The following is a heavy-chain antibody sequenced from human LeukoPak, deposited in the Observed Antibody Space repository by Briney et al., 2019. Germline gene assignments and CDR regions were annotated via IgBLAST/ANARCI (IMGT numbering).Heavy chain of an antibody. J-gene: IGHJ4*02. CDR3: ARGSPYGDYGY. CDR1: GGSISSSSYY. Sequence: SETLSLTCTVSGGSISSSSYYWGWIRQPPGKGLEWIGSIYYSGSTYYNPSLKSRVTISVDTSKNQFSLKLSVTAADTAVYYCARGSPYGDYGYWGQGTLVTVSS. D-gene: IGHD4-17*01. V-gene: IGHV4-39*07. CDR2: IYYSGST.